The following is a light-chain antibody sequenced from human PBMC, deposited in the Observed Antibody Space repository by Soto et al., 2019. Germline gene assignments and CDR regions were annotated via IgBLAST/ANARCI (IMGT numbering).Light chain of an antibody. CDR2: GAS. J-gene: IGKJ5*01. V-gene: IGKV3-15*01. Sequence: DIVWTQSPGTLSLSPGERAALSCRASQSVSSTVAWYQQRPGQAPRLLIYGASTRATGIPARFSGSWSGTEFSLTISSLQSDDFAVYYCQQRSNWLTFGQGTRLEIK. CDR3: QQRSNWLT. CDR1: QSVSST.